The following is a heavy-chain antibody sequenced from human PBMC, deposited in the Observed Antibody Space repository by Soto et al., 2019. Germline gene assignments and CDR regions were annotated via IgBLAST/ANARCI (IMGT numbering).Heavy chain of an antibody. V-gene: IGHV1-69*12. Sequence: QVQLVQSGAEVKKPGSSVKVSCKASGGTFSSYAISWVRQAPGQGLEWMGGIIPIFGTGNYAQKFQGRVTIPADVSMLTAYVERSSLRSEETAVYYFARMTGAAMVIAYYYSGMDVWGQGTTVTVSS. D-gene: IGHD5-18*01. CDR1: GGTFSSYA. J-gene: IGHJ6*02. CDR2: IIPIFGTG. CDR3: ARMTGAAMVIAYYYSGMDV.